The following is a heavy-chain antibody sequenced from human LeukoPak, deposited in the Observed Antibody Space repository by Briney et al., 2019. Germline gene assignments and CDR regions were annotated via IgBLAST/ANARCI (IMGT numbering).Heavy chain of an antibody. V-gene: IGHV3-30*03. J-gene: IGHJ6*02. CDR1: GFTFSGYG. Sequence: PGGSLRLSCAASGFTFSGYGMHWVRQAPGKGLEWVAVISYDGSNKYYADSVKGRFTMSRDNSKNTLYLQMNSLTAEDTAVYYCASLENDMDVWGQGTTVTVSS. CDR2: ISYDGSNK. D-gene: IGHD1-1*01. CDR3: ASLENDMDV.